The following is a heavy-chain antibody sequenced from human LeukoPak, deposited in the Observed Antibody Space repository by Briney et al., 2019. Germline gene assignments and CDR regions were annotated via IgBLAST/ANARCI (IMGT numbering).Heavy chain of an antibody. Sequence: PGGSLRLSCAASGFTFGNAWMNWVRQAPGKGLEWVGRFKGKTDGGTTDYGAPVKGRFTISRDDSKNTLYLQMNSLKTEDTAVYYCTTGLYNYGMDVWGQRTTVTVSS. J-gene: IGHJ6*02. V-gene: IGHV3-15*07. CDR3: TTGLYNYGMDV. CDR2: FKGKTDGGTT. CDR1: GFTFGNAW. D-gene: IGHD5/OR15-5a*01.